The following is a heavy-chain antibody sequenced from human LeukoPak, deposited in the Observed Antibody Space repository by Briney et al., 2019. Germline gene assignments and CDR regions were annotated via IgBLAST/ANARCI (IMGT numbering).Heavy chain of an antibody. Sequence: GESLKISCKGSGYSFNSYWIGWVRQMPGKGLEWMGIIYPGDSDTRYSPSFQGQVTISADKSISTAYLQWSSLKASDTAMYYCARHTGDYYDSSGYPSDAFDIWGQGTMVTVSS. V-gene: IGHV5-51*01. CDR2: IYPGDSDT. CDR3: ARHTGDYYDSSGYPSDAFDI. CDR1: GYSFNSYW. D-gene: IGHD3-22*01. J-gene: IGHJ3*02.